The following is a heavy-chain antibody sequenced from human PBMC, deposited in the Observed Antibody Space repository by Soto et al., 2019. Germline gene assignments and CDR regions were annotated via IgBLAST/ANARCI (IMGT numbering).Heavy chain of an antibody. CDR3: AKDRCGARCYYYGMDV. CDR2: ISYDETNK. D-gene: IGHD2-21*01. V-gene: IGHV3-30*18. J-gene: IGHJ6*02. CDR1: GFTFSTYG. Sequence: QVQLVESGGGVVQPGRSLRLSCAASGFTFSTYGIHWVRQAPGKGLEWVALISYDETNKYYADSVKGRFTISRDNSKNTLYLQMNNLRAEDTAVHYCAKDRCGARCYYYGMDVWGQGTTVTVSS.